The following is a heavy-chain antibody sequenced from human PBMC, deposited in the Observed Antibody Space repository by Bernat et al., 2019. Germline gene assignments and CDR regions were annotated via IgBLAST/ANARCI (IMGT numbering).Heavy chain of an antibody. CDR2: ISYDGSNK. V-gene: IGHV3-30-3*01. Sequence: QVQLVESGGGVVQPGRSLRLSCAASGFTFSSYAMHWVRQAPGKGLEWVAVISYDGSNKYYADSWKGRFTISRENSKNPLYLQMNSLRAGDPAVYFGARGLGGGGGSSSELDYWGQGTLVTVSS. CDR3: ARGLGGGGGSSSELDY. CDR1: GFTFSSYA. J-gene: IGHJ4*02. D-gene: IGHD6-6*01.